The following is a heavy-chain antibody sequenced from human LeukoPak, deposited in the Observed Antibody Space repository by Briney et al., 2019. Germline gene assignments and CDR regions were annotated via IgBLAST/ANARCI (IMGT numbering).Heavy chain of an antibody. Sequence: SETLSLTCTVSGGSISSYYWSWIRQPPGRGLEWIGYIYYSGSTNYNPSLKSRVTISVDTSKNQFSLKLSSVTAADTAVYYCARGDGYYDSSGYWYYFDYWGQGTLVTVSS. CDR1: GGSISSYY. CDR3: ARGDGYYDSSGYWYYFDY. J-gene: IGHJ4*02. CDR2: IYYSGST. V-gene: IGHV4-59*08. D-gene: IGHD3-22*01.